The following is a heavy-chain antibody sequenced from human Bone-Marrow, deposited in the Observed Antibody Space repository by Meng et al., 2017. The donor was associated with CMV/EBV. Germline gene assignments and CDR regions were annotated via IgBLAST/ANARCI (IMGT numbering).Heavy chain of an antibody. Sequence: GGPLRLSCEASGFTFSYYSMNWVRQAPGKGLEWVASITSSSAYMHYADSMKGRFTISRDNAENSLYLHLNSLRVEDTAVYYCARDTTVRGTQPYFVDLWGQGTLVTVSS. J-gene: IGHJ5*02. CDR1: GFTFSYYS. D-gene: IGHD5-18*01. CDR2: ITSSSAYM. V-gene: IGHV3-21*01. CDR3: ARDTTVRGTQPYFVDL.